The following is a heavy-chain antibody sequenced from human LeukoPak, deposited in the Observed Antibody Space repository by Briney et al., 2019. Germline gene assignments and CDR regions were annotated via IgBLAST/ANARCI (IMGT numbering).Heavy chain of an antibody. J-gene: IGHJ4*02. D-gene: IGHD3-22*01. CDR3: AKPLRYYDSSGYYFDY. CDR1: GFTFSSYG. Sequence: PGRSLRLSCAASGFTFSSYGMHWVRQAPGKGLEWVAVISYDGSNKYYADSVKGRFTISRDNSKNTLYLQMNSLRAEDTAVYYCAKPLRYYDSSGYYFDYWGQGTLVTVSS. CDR2: ISYDGSNK. V-gene: IGHV3-30*18.